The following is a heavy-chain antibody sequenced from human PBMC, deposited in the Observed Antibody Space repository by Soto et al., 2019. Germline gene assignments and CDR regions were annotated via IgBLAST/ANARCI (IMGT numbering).Heavy chain of an antibody. CDR3: AADPQWLMYNWFDP. V-gene: IGHV1-58*01. CDR2: IVVGSGNT. Sequence: ASVKVSCKASGFTFTSSAVQWVRQARGQRLEWIGWIVVGSGNTNYAQKFQERVTITRDMSTSTAYMELSSLRSEDTAVYYCAADPQWLMYNWFDPWGQGTLVTVSS. CDR1: GFTFTSSA. J-gene: IGHJ5*02. D-gene: IGHD6-19*01.